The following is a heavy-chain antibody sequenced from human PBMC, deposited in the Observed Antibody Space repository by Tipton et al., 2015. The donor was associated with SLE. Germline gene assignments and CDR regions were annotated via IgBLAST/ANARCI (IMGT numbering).Heavy chain of an antibody. CDR2: IYTSGST. CDR1: GGSIRIYY. V-gene: IGHV4-4*08. D-gene: IGHD2-21*01. J-gene: IGHJ5*02. Sequence: TLSLTCTVSGGSIRIYYLSWIRQPPGKGLEWIGYIYTSGSTNYNPSPKSRVTIPVDTSKNQFSLKLSSVTAADTAVYYCARALVGWFDPWGQGPLVTVSS. CDR3: ARALVGWFDP.